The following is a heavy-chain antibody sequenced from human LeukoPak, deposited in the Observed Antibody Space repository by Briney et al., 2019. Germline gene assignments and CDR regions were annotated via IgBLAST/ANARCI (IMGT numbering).Heavy chain of an antibody. Sequence: GGSLRLSCAASGFTFSSYSTNWVRQAPGKGLEWVSYISSSSSTIYYADSVKGRFTISRDNAKNSLYPQMNSLRAEDTAVYYCARAYDFWSGYTYYYYYYYMDVWGKGTTVTVSS. CDR1: GFTFSSYS. CDR2: ISSSSSTI. CDR3: ARAYDFWSGYTYYYYYYYMDV. J-gene: IGHJ6*03. V-gene: IGHV3-48*01. D-gene: IGHD3-3*01.